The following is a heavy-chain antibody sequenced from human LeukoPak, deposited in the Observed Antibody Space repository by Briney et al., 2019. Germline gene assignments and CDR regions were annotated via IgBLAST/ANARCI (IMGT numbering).Heavy chain of an antibody. D-gene: IGHD1-1*01. V-gene: IGHV3-30*18. Sequence: PGGSLRLSCAASGSTFSSYGMHWVRQAPGKGLEWVAVISYGGSNKYFADSVKGRFTISGDNSKNTLYLQMNSLRAEDTAVYYCAKELGEWNNWGQGTLVTVSS. J-gene: IGHJ4*02. CDR1: GSTFSSYG. CDR2: ISYGGSNK. CDR3: AKELGEWNN.